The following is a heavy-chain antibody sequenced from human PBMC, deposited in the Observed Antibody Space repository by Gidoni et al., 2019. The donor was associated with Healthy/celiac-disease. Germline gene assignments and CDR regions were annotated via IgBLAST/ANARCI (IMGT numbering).Heavy chain of an antibody. Sequence: CPASGFTFSSSVMHWVRQAPGEGLEWVAVISYDGSNNYYADSVKGRFPISRDNSKNTLYLQMNSLRAEYTAVYYCAKGGGEDIVVVVAATPFDYWGQGTLVTVSS. CDR1: GFTFSSSV. V-gene: IGHV3-30*18. D-gene: IGHD2-15*01. CDR3: AKGGGEDIVVVVAATPFDY. CDR2: ISYDGSNN. J-gene: IGHJ4*02.